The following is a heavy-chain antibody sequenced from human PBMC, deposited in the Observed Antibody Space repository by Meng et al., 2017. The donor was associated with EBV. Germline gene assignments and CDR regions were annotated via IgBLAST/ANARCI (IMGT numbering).Heavy chain of an antibody. CDR1: RGTFRSDA. CDR3: ASESGRGFTPDY. J-gene: IGHJ4*02. D-gene: IGHD3-10*01. Sequence: VLVEQSGSEGKKAGSPVKVSCWTFRGTFRSDAVRWVRQAPGQGIEWMGGLIPMSGAPHYAQKFQDRVTIIADESTSTHSMELNNLRFEDTAMYYCASESGRGFTPDYWGQGTLVTVSS. V-gene: IGHV1-69*01. CDR2: LIPMSGAP.